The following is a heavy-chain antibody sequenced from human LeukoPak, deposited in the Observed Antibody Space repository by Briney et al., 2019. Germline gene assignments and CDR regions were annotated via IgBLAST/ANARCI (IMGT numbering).Heavy chain of an antibody. CDR2: ISAYNGNT. CDR1: GYTFTSYG. CDR3: ARVRGSSSWSSYFDY. V-gene: IGHV1-18*01. D-gene: IGHD6-13*01. Sequence: ASVKVSCKASGYTFTSYGISWVRQAPGQGLEWMGWISAYNGNTNYAQKLQGRVTMTTDTSTSTAYMELRSLRSDDTAVYYCARVRGSSSWSSYFDYWGQGTLVTVSS. J-gene: IGHJ4*02.